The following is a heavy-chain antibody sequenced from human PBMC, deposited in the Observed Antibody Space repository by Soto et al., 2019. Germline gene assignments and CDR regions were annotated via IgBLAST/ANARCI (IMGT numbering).Heavy chain of an antibody. D-gene: IGHD6-19*01. CDR1: NGSISNYF. J-gene: IGHJ6*02. Sequence: SETLSLTCTVPNGSISNYFWSWIRQSPGKGLEWIGYVYYTGSTSYNPSLKGRVTMSVDTSKMQFSLKLSSVTAADTAVYYCARYSSGWPGNGMDVWGQGTTVTSP. V-gene: IGHV4-59*01. CDR3: ARYSSGWPGNGMDV. CDR2: VYYTGST.